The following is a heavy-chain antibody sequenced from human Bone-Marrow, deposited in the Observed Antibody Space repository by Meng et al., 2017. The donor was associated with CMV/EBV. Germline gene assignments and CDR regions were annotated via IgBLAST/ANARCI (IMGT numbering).Heavy chain of an antibody. CDR1: GGSISSGDYY. D-gene: IGHD3-16*01. V-gene: IGHV4-30-4*08. Sequence: LRLSCTVSGGSISSGDYYWSWIRQPPGKGLEWIGEINHSGSTNYNPSLKSRVTISVDTSKNQFSLKLSSVTAADTAVYYCARGLGIWGQGTLVTVSS. CDR3: ARGLGI. CDR2: INHSGST. J-gene: IGHJ4*02.